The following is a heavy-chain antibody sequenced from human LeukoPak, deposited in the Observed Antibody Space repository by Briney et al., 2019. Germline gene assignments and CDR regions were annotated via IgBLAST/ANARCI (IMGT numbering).Heavy chain of an antibody. J-gene: IGHJ4*02. CDR1: GGSFSGYY. Sequence: PSETLSLTCAVSGGSFSGYYWSWIRQPPGKGLEWIGHIYYSGTTYYNPSLKSRVSISVDTSKNQFSLRLSSVTAADTAVYYCARYGGNAHDYWGQGTLVTVSS. CDR2: IYYSGTT. D-gene: IGHD4-23*01. CDR3: ARYGGNAHDY. V-gene: IGHV4-59*06.